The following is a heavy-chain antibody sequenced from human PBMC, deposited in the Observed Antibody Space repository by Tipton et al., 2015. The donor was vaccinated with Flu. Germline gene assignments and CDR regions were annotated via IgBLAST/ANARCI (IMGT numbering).Heavy chain of an antibody. CDR1: GGSISSSAYY. CDR3: AIDDFGSSWYGY. CDR2: IYYSGST. Sequence: TLSLTCTVSGGSISSSAYYWGWIRQTPGKGLEWIGNIYYSGSTFYNPSLKSRVTISLDKSTNQFSLRQSSVTAADTAIYYCAIDDFGSSWYGYWGQGSLVTVSS. J-gene: IGHJ4*02. D-gene: IGHD6-13*01. V-gene: IGHV4-39*07.